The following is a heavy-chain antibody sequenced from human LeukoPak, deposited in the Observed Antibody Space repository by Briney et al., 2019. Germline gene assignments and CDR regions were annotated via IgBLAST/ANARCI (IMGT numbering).Heavy chain of an antibody. CDR2: IGGGGGDT. V-gene: IGHV3-23*01. D-gene: IGHD3-9*01. J-gene: IGHJ4*02. CDR1: GFTFSTYA. Sequence: GGSLRLSCAASGFTFSTYAMSWVRQPPGKGLEWVSAIGGGGGDTYYGDSVKGRFTVSRDNSKNTLYLQMNSLRAEDTAVYYCAKTNYDVLTGYYSYFDYWGQGALVAVSS. CDR3: AKTNYDVLTGYYSYFDY.